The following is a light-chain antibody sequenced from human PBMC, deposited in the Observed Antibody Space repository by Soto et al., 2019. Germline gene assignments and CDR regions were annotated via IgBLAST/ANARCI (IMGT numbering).Light chain of an antibody. J-gene: IGKJ2*01. Sequence: EIVLTQSPGTLSLSPGERATLSCRASQSVGSDHLAWYQQKPGQAPRLLLYGASNRASGIPDRFSGSGSGTDFTLTISRLAPEDFAVYSCQQYGSSPYTFGQGTKLEI. CDR1: QSVGSDH. CDR3: QQYGSSPYT. V-gene: IGKV3-20*01. CDR2: GAS.